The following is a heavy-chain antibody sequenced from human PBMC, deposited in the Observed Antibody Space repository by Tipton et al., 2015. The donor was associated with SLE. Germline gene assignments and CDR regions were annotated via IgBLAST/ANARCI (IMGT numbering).Heavy chain of an antibody. Sequence: GSLRLSCAASGFTFSSYAMSWVRQAPGKGLEWVANIKQDGSEKYYVDSVKGRFTISRDNAKNSLYLQMNSLRAEDTAVYYCARVWQWLVGAFDIWGQGTIVTVS. D-gene: IGHD6-19*01. CDR1: GFTFSSYA. CDR3: ARVWQWLVGAFDI. J-gene: IGHJ3*02. V-gene: IGHV3-7*05. CDR2: IKQDGSEK.